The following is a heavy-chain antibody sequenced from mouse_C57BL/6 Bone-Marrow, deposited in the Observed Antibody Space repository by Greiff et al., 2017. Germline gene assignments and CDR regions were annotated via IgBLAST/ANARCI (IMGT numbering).Heavy chain of an antibody. V-gene: IGHV2-5*01. CDR3: AKGRWLLPYYYAMDY. D-gene: IGHD2-3*01. Sequence: QVQLKESGPGLVQPSQSLSITCTVSGFSLTSYGVHWFRQSPGKGLEWLGVIWRGGSTDYNAAFMSRLSITKDNSKSQVFFKMNSLQADDTAIYYCAKGRWLLPYYYAMDYWGQGTSVTVSS. CDR1: GFSLTSYG. J-gene: IGHJ4*01. CDR2: IWRGGST.